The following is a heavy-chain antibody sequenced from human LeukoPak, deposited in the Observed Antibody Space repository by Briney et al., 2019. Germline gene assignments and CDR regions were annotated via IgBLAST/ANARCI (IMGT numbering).Heavy chain of an antibody. V-gene: IGHV3-15*01. D-gene: IGHD3-10*01. Sequence: GGSLTLSCVDSGFTFTNAWTGWVRQAPGKGLEWIGRIKSKTEGETTNYAEPVRGRFTISRDDSKSAVYLQMNSLKIEDTAVYYCTTDLGTYYHGSQRLIPIDYWGQGTLVTVSS. CDR2: IKSKTEGETT. CDR3: TTDLGTYYHGSQRLIPIDY. CDR1: GFTFTNAW. J-gene: IGHJ4*02.